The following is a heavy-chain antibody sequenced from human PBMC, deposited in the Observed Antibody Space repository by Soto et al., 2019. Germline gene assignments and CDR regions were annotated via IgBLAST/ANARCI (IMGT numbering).Heavy chain of an antibody. V-gene: IGHV1-46*01. CDR1: GYTFSITY. Sequence: QVQLVQSVAEVRKPGASVRVSCKAAGYTFSITYLHWLRQAPGQGLEWLGLVYPSGGGTNYKESFKGRLNITRDTSTSTVYMDLSRLTSEDTAIYYCARGYCSGGNCYNGLDVWGQGTTVTVSS. CDR3: ARGYCSGGNCYNGLDV. D-gene: IGHD2-15*01. J-gene: IGHJ6*02. CDR2: VYPSGGGT.